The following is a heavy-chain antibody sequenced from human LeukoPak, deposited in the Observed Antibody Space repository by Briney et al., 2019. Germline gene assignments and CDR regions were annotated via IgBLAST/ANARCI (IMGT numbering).Heavy chain of an antibody. CDR1: GGSINSGSHF. Sequence: SETLSLTCSVSGGSINSGSHFWGWIRQPPGKGLECIGTIYYSGSTYYNPSLKSRVNISVDTSKNQFSLKLTSVTATDTAVYYCARHYGPWGQGTLVTVSS. D-gene: IGHD3-10*01. CDR3: ARHYGP. V-gene: IGHV4-39*01. CDR2: IYYSGST. J-gene: IGHJ4*02.